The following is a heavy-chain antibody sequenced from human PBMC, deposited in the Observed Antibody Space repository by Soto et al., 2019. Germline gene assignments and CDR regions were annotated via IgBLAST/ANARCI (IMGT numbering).Heavy chain of an antibody. CDR2: IYYSGST. D-gene: IGHD6-13*01. CDR1: SGSISTYY. J-gene: IGHJ6*03. CDR3: ARQRDDSSSWYLDYYYYYYMDV. V-gene: IGHV4-59*08. Sequence: LSLTCTVSSGSISTYYWSWIRQPPGKGLEWIGYIYYSGSTNYNPSLKSRVTISVDTSKNQFSLKLSSVTAADTAVYYCARQRDDSSSWYLDYYYYYYMDVWGKGTTVTVSS.